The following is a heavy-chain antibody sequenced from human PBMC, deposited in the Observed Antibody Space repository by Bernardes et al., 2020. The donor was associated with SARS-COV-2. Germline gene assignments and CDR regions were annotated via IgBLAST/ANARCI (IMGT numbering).Heavy chain of an antibody. CDR2: IFYSGST. V-gene: IGHV4-39*01. D-gene: IGHD6-13*01. CDR1: GGSISSSFYY. J-gene: IGHJ5*02. CDR3: ARQEFIAAAGTRWFDP. Sequence: SEPLSLTCIVSGGSISSSFYYWGWIRQPPGKGLEWIGSIFYSGSTHYNPSLKSRVTISVATSKNQFSLKLSSVTAADTAVYHCARQEFIAAAGTRWFDPWGQGTLVTVSS.